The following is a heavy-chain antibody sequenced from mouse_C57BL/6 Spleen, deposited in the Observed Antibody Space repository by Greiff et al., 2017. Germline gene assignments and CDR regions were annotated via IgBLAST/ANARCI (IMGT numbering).Heavy chain of an antibody. CDR1: GFTFSSYT. V-gene: IGHV5-9*01. D-gene: IGHD2-1*01. Sequence: EVNVVESGGGLVKPGGSLKLSCAASGFTFSSYTMSWVRQTPGKRLEWVATISGGGGNTYYPDSVKGRFTISRDNAKNTLYLQMSSLRSEDTALYYCARQDGNYGVFAYWGQGTLVTVSA. J-gene: IGHJ3*01. CDR3: ARQDGNYGVFAY. CDR2: ISGGGGNT.